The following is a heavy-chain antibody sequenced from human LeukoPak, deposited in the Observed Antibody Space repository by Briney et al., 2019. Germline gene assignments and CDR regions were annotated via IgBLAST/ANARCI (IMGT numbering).Heavy chain of an antibody. CDR2: IRQDGSEK. J-gene: IGHJ4*02. CDR1: GFTFSSCW. Sequence: GGSLRLSCAASGFTFSSCWMSWVRQAPGKGREWVANIRQDGSEKYYVDSVKGRFTISRDNAKNSLYLQMNSVRAEDTAVYYCARTKTWIQQIDYWGQGTLVTVSS. D-gene: IGHD5-18*01. CDR3: ARTKTWIQQIDY. V-gene: IGHV3-7*01.